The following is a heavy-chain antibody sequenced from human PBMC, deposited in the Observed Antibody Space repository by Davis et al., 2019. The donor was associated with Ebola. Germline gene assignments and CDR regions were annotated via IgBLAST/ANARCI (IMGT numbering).Heavy chain of an antibody. CDR2: IIPILGIA. D-gene: IGHD6-19*01. V-gene: IGHV1-69*04. Sequence: SVKVSCKASGGTFSSYAISWVRQAPGQGLEWMGRIIPILGIANYAQKFQGRVTITADESTSTAYMELSSLRSEDTAVYYCARVREYSSGWRDYYYYYGMDVWGQGTTVTVSS. J-gene: IGHJ6*02. CDR1: GGTFSSYA. CDR3: ARVREYSSGWRDYYYYYGMDV.